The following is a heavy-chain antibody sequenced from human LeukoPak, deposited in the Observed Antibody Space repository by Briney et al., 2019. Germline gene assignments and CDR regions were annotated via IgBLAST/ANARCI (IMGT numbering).Heavy chain of an antibody. D-gene: IGHD3-10*01. Sequence: PSETLSLTCTVSGGSISSNSHYWGWIRQPPGKGLEWIGSIHYGGSTYYNPSLKGRVTISVDTSKNQFSLRLGSVTAADTAVYYCVRRGMVGFDYWYFDLWGRGTLVTVSS. CDR2: IHYGGST. J-gene: IGHJ2*01. V-gene: IGHV4-39*01. CDR1: GGSISSNSHY. CDR3: VRRGMVGFDYWYFDL.